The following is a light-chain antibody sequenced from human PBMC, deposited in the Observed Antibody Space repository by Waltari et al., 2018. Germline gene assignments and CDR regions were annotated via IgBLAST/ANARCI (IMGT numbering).Light chain of an antibody. CDR3: CSYVGGAKVT. CDR2: DGD. V-gene: IGLV2-23*01. CDR1: ASAPGPYNL. J-gene: IGLJ2*01. Sequence: QSALTQPASVSGSPGQSITFPCTGTASAPGPYNLYSWYQHHPGTAPKLIIHDGDKRPSGVSSRFSASKSGDTASLTISGLQSEDEADYYCCSYVGGAKVTFGGGTKVTVL.